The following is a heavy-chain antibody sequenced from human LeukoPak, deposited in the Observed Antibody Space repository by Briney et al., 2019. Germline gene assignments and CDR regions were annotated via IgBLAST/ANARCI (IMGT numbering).Heavy chain of an antibody. CDR1: GGSFSVYY. CDR3: ARGQDIVVVPAARHFDY. Sequence: SETLSLTCAVYGGSFSVYYWSWIRQPPGKGLEWIGEINHSGSTNYNPSLKSRVTISVDTSKNQFSLKLSSVTAADTAVYYCARGQDIVVVPAARHFDYWGQGTLVTVSS. J-gene: IGHJ4*02. V-gene: IGHV4-34*01. CDR2: INHSGST. D-gene: IGHD2-2*01.